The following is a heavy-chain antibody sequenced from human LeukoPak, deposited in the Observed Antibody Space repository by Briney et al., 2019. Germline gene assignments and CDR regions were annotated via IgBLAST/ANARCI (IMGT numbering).Heavy chain of an antibody. CDR2: IKSKTHGGTT. J-gene: IGHJ4*02. Sequence: GGSLRLSCAASGFTISSYYMAWVRQAPGKGLEWVGRIKSKTHGGTTDYAAPVYGRFTVSRDDSKNTLYLQMNSLQTEDTAVYYCTTFSDCTSSICYTNYWGQGTLVTVSS. D-gene: IGHD2-2*02. V-gene: IGHV3-15*01. CDR3: TTFSDCTSSICYTNY. CDR1: GFTISSYY.